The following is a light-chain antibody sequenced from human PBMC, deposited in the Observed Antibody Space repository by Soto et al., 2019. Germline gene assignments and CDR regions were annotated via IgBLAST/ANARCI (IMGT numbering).Light chain of an antibody. J-gene: IGKJ5*01. CDR1: QSVSSS. CDR2: DAS. V-gene: IGKV3-11*01. Sequence: EIVLTQSPATLSLSPGERATLSCRASQSVSSSLAWYQQKPGQAPRLLIYDASNRATGIPARFSGSGSGTDFTLTIGSLEPEDFAVYYCQLRSNWLITFGQGTRL. CDR3: QLRSNWLIT.